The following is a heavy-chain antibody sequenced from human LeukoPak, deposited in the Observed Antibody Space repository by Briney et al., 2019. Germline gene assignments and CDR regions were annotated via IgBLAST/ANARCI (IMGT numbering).Heavy chain of an antibody. Sequence: ASVKVSCKASGYTFTSYAMHWVRQAPGQRLEWMGWINAGNGNTKYSQKFQGRVTITRDTSASTAYMELSSLRSEDTAVYYCAKDRRIYGGNSAALGYWGQGTLVTVSS. CDR2: INAGNGNT. CDR3: AKDRRIYGGNSAALGY. J-gene: IGHJ4*02. CDR1: GYTFTSYA. D-gene: IGHD4-23*01. V-gene: IGHV1-3*01.